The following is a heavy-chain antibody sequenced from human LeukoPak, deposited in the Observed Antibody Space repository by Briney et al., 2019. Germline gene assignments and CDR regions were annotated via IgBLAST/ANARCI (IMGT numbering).Heavy chain of an antibody. CDR2: INSDGSST. CDR1: GFTFSSYW. V-gene: IGHV3-74*01. Sequence: GGSLRLSCAASGFTFSSYWMHWVRQAPGKGLVWVSRINSDGSSTNYADSVKGRFTISRDNAKNTLYLQVNSLRAEDTAVYYCARLRLPSDVFDIWGQGTMVTVS. D-gene: IGHD2-15*01. CDR3: ARLRLPSDVFDI. J-gene: IGHJ3*02.